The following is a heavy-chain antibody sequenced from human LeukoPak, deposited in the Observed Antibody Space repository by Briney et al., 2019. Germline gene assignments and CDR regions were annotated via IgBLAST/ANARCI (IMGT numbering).Heavy chain of an antibody. V-gene: IGHV1-18*01. CDR2: ISAYNGNT. Sequence: GASVKVSCKASGYTFTSYGISWVRQAPGQGLEWMGWISAYNGNTNYAQMLQGRVTMTTDTSTSTAYMELRSLRSDDTAVYYCARDRAQWYYGSGSYTDAFDIWGQGTMVTVSS. CDR3: ARDRAQWYYGSGSYTDAFDI. J-gene: IGHJ3*02. D-gene: IGHD3-10*01. CDR1: GYTFTSYG.